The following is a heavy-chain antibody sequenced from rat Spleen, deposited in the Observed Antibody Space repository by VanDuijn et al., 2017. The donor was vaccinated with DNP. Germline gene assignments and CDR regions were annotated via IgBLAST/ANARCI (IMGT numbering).Heavy chain of an antibody. Sequence: EVQLVESGGGLVQPGRSLKLSCAASGFTFSAYYMAWVRQAPAKGLEWVATIIYDGSRTYYRDSVKGRFTISRDDAKSTLYLQMNSLRSEDTATYYCASWAPIAPLSTSNYWGQGVMVTVSS. D-gene: IGHD1-2*01. CDR1: GFTFSAYY. V-gene: IGHV5S10*01. J-gene: IGHJ2*01. CDR3: ASWAPIAPLSTSNY. CDR2: IIYDGSRT.